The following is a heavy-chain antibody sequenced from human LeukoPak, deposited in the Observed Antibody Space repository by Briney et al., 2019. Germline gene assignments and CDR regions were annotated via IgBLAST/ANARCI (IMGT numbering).Heavy chain of an antibody. CDR1: ADAITTSHW. D-gene: IGHD4/OR15-4a*01. Sequence: PSETLSLTCAVSADAITTSHWWTWVRQPPGKGLEWIGESYHSGYTKYNPSLKTRVTISVDKSKNQFSLSLTSVTAADTAMYYCARGSLFDYDKHFDSWGQGTLVTVSS. V-gene: IGHV4-4*02. J-gene: IGHJ4*02. CDR3: ARGSLFDYDKHFDS. CDR2: SYHSGYT.